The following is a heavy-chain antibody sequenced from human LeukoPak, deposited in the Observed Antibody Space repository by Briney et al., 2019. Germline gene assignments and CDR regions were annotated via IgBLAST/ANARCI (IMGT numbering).Heavy chain of an antibody. CDR2: IYYSGST. J-gene: IGHJ4*02. CDR1: GGSISSSSYY. V-gene: IGHV4-39*01. D-gene: IGHD6-13*01. Sequence: SETLSLTCTVSGGSISSSSYYWGWIRQPPGKGLERIGSIYYSGSTYYNPSLKSRVTISVDTSKNQFSLKLSSVTAADTAVYYCARHGYRIAAAGSFDYWGQGTLVTVSS. CDR3: ARHGYRIAAAGSFDY.